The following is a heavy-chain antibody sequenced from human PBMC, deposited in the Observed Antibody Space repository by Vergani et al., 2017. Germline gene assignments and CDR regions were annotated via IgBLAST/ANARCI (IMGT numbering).Heavy chain of an antibody. CDR2: IIPIFGTA. CDR1: GGTFSSYA. J-gene: IGHJ6*03. CDR3: ARVTVEYSSFLFYYYYMDV. D-gene: IGHD6-6*01. V-gene: IGHV1-69*01. Sequence: QVQLVQSGAEVKKPGSSVKVSCKASGGTFSSYAISWVRQAPGQGLEWMGGIIPIFGTANYAQEFQGRVTITADESTSTAYMEPSSLRSEDTAVYYCARVTVEYSSFLFYYYYMDVWGKGTTVTVSS.